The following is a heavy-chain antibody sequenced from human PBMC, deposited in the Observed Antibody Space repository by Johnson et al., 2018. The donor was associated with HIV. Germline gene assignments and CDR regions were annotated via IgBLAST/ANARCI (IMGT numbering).Heavy chain of an antibody. CDR2: IKSETDGGTT. V-gene: IGHV3-15*01. D-gene: IGHD1-7*01. CDR3: IRWNYGGAFDI. Sequence: VQLVESGGDVVQPGGSLRLSCAASGFSFSSYGIHWVRQAPGKGLEWVGRIKSETDGGTTDYAAPVKGRFTISRDDSKNTLYLQMNSLKTEDTAVYYCIRWNYGGAFDIWGQGTMVTVSS. CDR1: GFSFSSYG. J-gene: IGHJ3*02.